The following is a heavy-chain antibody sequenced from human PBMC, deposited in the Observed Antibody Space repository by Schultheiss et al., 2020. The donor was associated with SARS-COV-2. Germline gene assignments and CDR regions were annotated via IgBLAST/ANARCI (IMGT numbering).Heavy chain of an antibody. V-gene: IGHV3-15*01. D-gene: IGHD5-24*01. CDR2: IKSKTDGGTT. CDR1: GFTFSDHY. Sequence: GESLKISCAASGFTFSDHYMDWVRQAPGKGLEWVGRIKSKTDGGTTDYAAPVKGRFTISRDDSKNTAYLQMNSLRTEDTAVYYCSRHDWFDPWGQGTLVTVSS. J-gene: IGHJ5*02. CDR3: SRHDWFDP.